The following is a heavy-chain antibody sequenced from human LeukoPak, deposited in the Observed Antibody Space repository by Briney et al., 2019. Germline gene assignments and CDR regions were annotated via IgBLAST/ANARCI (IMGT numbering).Heavy chain of an antibody. Sequence: SEILSLTCTVSGGSISSYYWSWIRQPPGKGLEWIGYIYTSGSTNYNPSLKSRVTISVDTSKNQFSLKLSSVTAADTAVYYCARQLSDYYYYYMDVWGKGTTVTVSS. CDR1: GGSISSYY. J-gene: IGHJ6*03. V-gene: IGHV4-4*09. D-gene: IGHD1-26*01. CDR3: ARQLSDYYYYYMDV. CDR2: IYTSGST.